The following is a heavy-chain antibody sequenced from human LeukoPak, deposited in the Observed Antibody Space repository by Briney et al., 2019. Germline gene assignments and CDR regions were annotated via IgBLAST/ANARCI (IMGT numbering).Heavy chain of an antibody. V-gene: IGHV3-23*01. J-gene: IGHJ3*02. CDR1: GFTFSNYA. CDR2: ISGSGDTS. Sequence: PGGSLRLPCAASGFTFSNYAMSWVRQAPGKGPEWVSGISGSGDTSYFADSVQGRFTISRDNSKNSLYLQMNSLRAEDTAVYYCAREGYSSSWTSDAFDIWGQGTMVTVSS. CDR3: AREGYSSSWTSDAFDI. D-gene: IGHD6-13*01.